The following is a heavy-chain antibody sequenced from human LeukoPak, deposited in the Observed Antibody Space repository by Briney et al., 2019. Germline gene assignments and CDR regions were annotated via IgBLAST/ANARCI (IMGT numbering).Heavy chain of an antibody. CDR1: GFTFSSYG. CDR3: ARGGYGAYYFDL. CDR2: ISYDGSNK. J-gene: IGHJ2*01. Sequence: GGSLRLSCAASGFTFSSYGMHWVRQAPGKGLEWVAVISYDGSNKYYADSVKGRFTISRDNSKNTLYLQMNSLRAEDTAVYYCARGGYGAYYFDLWGRGTLVTVSS. V-gene: IGHV3-30*03. D-gene: IGHD4-17*01.